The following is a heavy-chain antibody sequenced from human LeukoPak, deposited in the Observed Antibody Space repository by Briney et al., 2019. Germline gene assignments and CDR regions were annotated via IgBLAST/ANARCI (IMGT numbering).Heavy chain of an antibody. V-gene: IGHV6-1*01. CDR2: TYYRSKWYN. D-gene: IGHD3-10*01. CDR1: GDSVSSNSAA. CDR3: ARASMVRGVLQYYYYYGMDV. J-gene: IGHJ6*02. Sequence: SQTLSLTCAISGDSVSSNSAAWNWIRQSPSRGLEWLGRTYYRSKWYNDYAVSVKSRITINPDTSKNQFSLQLNSVTPEDTAVYYCARASMVRGVLQYYYYYGMDVWGQGTTVTVSS.